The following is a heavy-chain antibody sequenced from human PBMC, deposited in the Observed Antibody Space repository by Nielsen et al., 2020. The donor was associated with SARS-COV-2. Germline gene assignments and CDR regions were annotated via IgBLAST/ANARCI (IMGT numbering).Heavy chain of an antibody. V-gene: IGHV3-30*04. CDR3: TSSLVY. J-gene: IGHJ4*02. D-gene: IGHD1-26*01. CDR2: ISYDGSNK. CDR1: GFTFSSYA. Sequence: RGSLRLSCAASGFTFSSYAMHWVRQAPGKGLEWVAVISYDGSNKYYADSVKGRFTISRDNSKNTLYLQMNSLRAEDTAVYYCTSSLVYWGQGTLVTVSS.